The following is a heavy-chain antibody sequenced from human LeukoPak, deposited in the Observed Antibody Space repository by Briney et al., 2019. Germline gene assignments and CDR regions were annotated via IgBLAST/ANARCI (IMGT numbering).Heavy chain of an antibody. Sequence: SETLSLTCTVSGDSIKSSSYYWAWVRQPPGKGLEWIASIYYSGTTYYNPSLESRVTISLDTSKNQFSLNLSSVTAADTAIYYCERGNTYYYTSGSNTWFDHWGQGTLVTVSS. CDR3: ERGNTYYYTSGSNTWFDH. CDR2: IYYSGTT. CDR1: GDSIKSSSYY. J-gene: IGHJ5*02. D-gene: IGHD3-10*01. V-gene: IGHV4-39*07.